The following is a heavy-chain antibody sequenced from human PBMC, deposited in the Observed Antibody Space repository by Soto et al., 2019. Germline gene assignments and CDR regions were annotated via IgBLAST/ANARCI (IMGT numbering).Heavy chain of an antibody. V-gene: IGHV4-39*01. CDR1: GGSISSSSYY. CDR3: ASRTTVVTPSDY. J-gene: IGHJ4*02. D-gene: IGHD4-17*01. Sequence: QLQLQESGPGLMKPSETLSLTCTVSGGSISSSSYYWGWIRQPPGKGLEWIGSIYYSGSTYYNPSLKSRVTISVDTSKNQFSLKLSSVTAADTAVYYCASRTTVVTPSDYWGQGTLVTVSS. CDR2: IYYSGST.